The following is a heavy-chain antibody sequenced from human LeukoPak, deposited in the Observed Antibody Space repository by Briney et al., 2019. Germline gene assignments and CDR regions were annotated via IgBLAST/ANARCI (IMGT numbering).Heavy chain of an antibody. CDR1: GGSITNTNCY. CDR3: ARHRATMIFDY. Sequence: SETLSLTCTVSGGSITNTNCYWGWIRQPPGKGLEWIGGIYYSGNTYYNPSLKSRVTISVDTSKNQFSLRLRSVTAADRAVYYCARHRATMIFDYWGQGTLVTVSS. D-gene: IGHD3-22*01. J-gene: IGHJ4*02. CDR2: IYYSGNT. V-gene: IGHV4-39*01.